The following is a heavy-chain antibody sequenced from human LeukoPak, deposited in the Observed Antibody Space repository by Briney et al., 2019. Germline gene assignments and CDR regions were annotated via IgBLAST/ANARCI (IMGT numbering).Heavy chain of an antibody. CDR2: IKQDGSEK. V-gene: IGHV3-7*01. J-gene: IGHJ5*02. CDR3: VKPHYFSTGSLT. CDR1: GFTFSTYW. D-gene: IGHD3-10*01. Sequence: GGSLRLSCDASGFTFSTYWMTWVRQAPGKGLGWLATIKQDGSEKYYLDSVKGRFIISRDNAKTSLHLQMNSLRAEDTAVYYCVKPHYFSTGSLTWGQGTLVTVSS.